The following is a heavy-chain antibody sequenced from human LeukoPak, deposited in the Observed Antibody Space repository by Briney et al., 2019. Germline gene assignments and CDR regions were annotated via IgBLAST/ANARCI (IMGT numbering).Heavy chain of an antibody. Sequence: SSETLSLTCTVSGGSVSSGSYYWSWIRQPPGKGLEWIGYIYYSGSTNYNPSLKSRVTISVDTSKNQFPLKLSSVTAADTAVYYCARRVAVNPRYYFDYWGQGTLVTVSS. D-gene: IGHD3-22*01. V-gene: IGHV4-61*01. J-gene: IGHJ4*02. CDR3: ARRVAVNPRYYFDY. CDR1: GGSVSSGSYY. CDR2: IYYSGST.